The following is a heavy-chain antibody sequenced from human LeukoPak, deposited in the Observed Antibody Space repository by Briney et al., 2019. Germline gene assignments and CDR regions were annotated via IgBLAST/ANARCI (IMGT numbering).Heavy chain of an antibody. Sequence: SVKVSCKASGGTFSSYAISWVRQAPGQGLEWMGGIIPIFGTANYAQKFQGRVTITTDESTSTAYTELSSLRSEDTAVYYCVRSSMTTVVTPGAFDIWGQGTMVTVSS. V-gene: IGHV1-69*05. CDR2: IIPIFGTA. J-gene: IGHJ3*02. CDR3: VRSSMTTVVTPGAFDI. D-gene: IGHD4-23*01. CDR1: GGTFSSYA.